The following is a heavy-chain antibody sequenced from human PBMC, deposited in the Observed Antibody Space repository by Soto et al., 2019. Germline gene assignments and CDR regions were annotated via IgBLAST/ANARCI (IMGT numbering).Heavy chain of an antibody. D-gene: IGHD6-19*01. CDR3: AKDGEQWLVLDAFDI. V-gene: IGHV3-30*18. Sequence: QVQLVESGGGVVQPGRSLRLSCAASGFTFSSYGMHWVRQALGKGLEWVAVISYDGSNKYYADSVKGRFTISRDNSKNTLYLQMNSLRAEDTAVYYCAKDGEQWLVLDAFDIWGQGTMVTVSS. J-gene: IGHJ3*02. CDR2: ISYDGSNK. CDR1: GFTFSSYG.